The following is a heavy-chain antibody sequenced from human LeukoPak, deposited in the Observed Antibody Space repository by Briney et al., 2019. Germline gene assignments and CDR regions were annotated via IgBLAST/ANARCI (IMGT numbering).Heavy chain of an antibody. CDR2: IYSGGTT. CDR1: GFTVSSNY. J-gene: IGHJ5*01. V-gene: IGHV3-66*01. Sequence: GGSLRLSCAASGFTVSSNYMSWIRQAPGKGLEWVSVIYSGGTTYYADSVKGRFTISRDNSKNTLYLQMSSLRGDDTAIYYCVSRTSSGWYDFWGQGTLVIVSS. CDR3: VSRTSSGWYDF. D-gene: IGHD6-19*01.